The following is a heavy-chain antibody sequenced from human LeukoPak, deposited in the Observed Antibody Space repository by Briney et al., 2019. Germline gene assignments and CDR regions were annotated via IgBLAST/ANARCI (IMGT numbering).Heavy chain of an antibody. V-gene: IGHV5-51*01. CDR2: IYPGDSDT. J-gene: IGHJ3*02. D-gene: IGHD3-10*01. Sequence: PGESLKISCKGSGYSFPSYWIGWVRQMPGKGLEWMGIIYPGDSDTRYSPSFQGQVTISADKSISTAYLQWSSLKASDTAMYYCARITMVRGVIIMGDIWGQGTMVTVSS. CDR1: GYSFPSYW. CDR3: ARITMVRGVIIMGDI.